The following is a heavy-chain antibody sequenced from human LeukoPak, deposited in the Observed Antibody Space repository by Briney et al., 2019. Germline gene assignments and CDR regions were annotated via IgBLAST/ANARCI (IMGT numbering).Heavy chain of an antibody. J-gene: IGHJ2*01. CDR1: GGSIGTYY. CDR2: IYYSGST. V-gene: IGHV4-59*01. D-gene: IGHD3-9*01. Sequence: SETLSLTCTVSGGSIGTYYWGWVRQPPGKGLEWIGYIYYSGSTTYNPSLKSRVTVSVDTSKNQFSLNLSSVTAADTAVYYCTRVGAKLTGVGWYFDLWGRGTLVTVSS. CDR3: TRVGAKLTGVGWYFDL.